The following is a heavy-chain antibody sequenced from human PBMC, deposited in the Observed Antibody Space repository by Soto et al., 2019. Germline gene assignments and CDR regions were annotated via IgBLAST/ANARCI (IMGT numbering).Heavy chain of an antibody. Sequence: PGESLKISCKGSGYSFTSYWISWVRQMPGKGLEWMGRIDPSDSYTNYSPSFQGHVTISADKSISTAYLQWSSLKASDTAMYYCAMLSPHFDWFFRGMDVWGQGTTVTVSS. CDR1: GYSFTSYW. CDR2: IDPSDSYT. J-gene: IGHJ6*02. V-gene: IGHV5-10-1*01. D-gene: IGHD3-9*01. CDR3: AMLSPHFDWFFRGMDV.